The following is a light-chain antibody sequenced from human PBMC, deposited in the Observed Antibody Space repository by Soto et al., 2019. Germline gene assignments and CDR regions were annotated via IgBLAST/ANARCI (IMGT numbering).Light chain of an antibody. J-gene: IGKJ1*01. V-gene: IGKV1-6*01. Sequence: SQVTQSPSSLSSSVGDRVTITCRTSQGIRSALGWYQQKPGKVPKLLIYAASTLQSGVPSRFSGSGSGRDFTLTISSLQPEDFATYYCLLDYSYFWAFGQGTKVDIK. CDR1: QGIRSA. CDR2: AAS. CDR3: LLDYSYFWA.